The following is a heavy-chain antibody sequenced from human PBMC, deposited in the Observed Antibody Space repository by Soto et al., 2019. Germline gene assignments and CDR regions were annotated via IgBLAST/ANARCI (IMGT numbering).Heavy chain of an antibody. V-gene: IGHV1-3*01. CDR2: INAGNGNT. CDR3: ARGATKLRFLEWLPDPDDY. CDR1: GYTFTSYA. D-gene: IGHD3-3*01. J-gene: IGHJ4*02. Sequence: ASVKVSCKASGYTFTSYAMHWVRQAPGQRLEWIGWINAGNGNTKYSQKFQGRVTITRDTSASTAYMELSSLRSEDTAVYYCARGATKLRFLEWLPDPDDYWGQGTLVTVSS.